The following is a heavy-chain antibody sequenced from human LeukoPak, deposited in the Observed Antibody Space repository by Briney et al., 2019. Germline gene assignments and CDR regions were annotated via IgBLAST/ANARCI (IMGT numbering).Heavy chain of an antibody. CDR2: IYTSGST. Sequence: SETLSLTCTVSGGSISSGSYYWRWLRQPAGTGLEWIGRIYTSGSTNYNPSLKSRVTISVDTSKNQFSLKLSSVTAADTAVYYCARGRYCSSTSCYSPVYNWFDPWGQGTLVTVSS. J-gene: IGHJ5*02. D-gene: IGHD2-2*02. CDR1: GGSISSGSYY. CDR3: ARGRYCSSTSCYSPVYNWFDP. V-gene: IGHV4-61*02.